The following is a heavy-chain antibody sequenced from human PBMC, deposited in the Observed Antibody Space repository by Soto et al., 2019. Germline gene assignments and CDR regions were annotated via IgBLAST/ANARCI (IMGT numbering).Heavy chain of an antibody. CDR1: GFTFSSYA. CDR2: TSGSGGST. J-gene: IGHJ3*02. D-gene: IGHD3-10*01. Sequence: GGSLRLSCAASGFTFSSYAMSWVRQAPGKGLEWASSTSGSGGSTYYADSVKGRFTISRDNSKNTLYLQMNSLRADDTAVYYFAKVYFPLWFGGEHDAFDIWGQGTMATVSS. CDR3: AKVYFPLWFGGEHDAFDI. V-gene: IGHV3-23*01.